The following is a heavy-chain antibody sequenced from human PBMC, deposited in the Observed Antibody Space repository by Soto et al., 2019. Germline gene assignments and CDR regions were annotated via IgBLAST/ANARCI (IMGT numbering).Heavy chain of an antibody. D-gene: IGHD6-19*01. CDR2: INPNGGST. V-gene: IGHV1-46*01. J-gene: IGHJ4*02. Sequence: QVQLVQSGAEVKKPGASVKVSCKASGYTFTSYYIQWVRQAPGQGLEWMGIINPNGGSTSYAQKFQGRVTMTRDTSTSTVYRELSSLTSDDTAVYYCSRVGYNSGWRFDYWGQGTPVTVSS. CDR3: SRVGYNSGWRFDY. CDR1: GYTFTSYY.